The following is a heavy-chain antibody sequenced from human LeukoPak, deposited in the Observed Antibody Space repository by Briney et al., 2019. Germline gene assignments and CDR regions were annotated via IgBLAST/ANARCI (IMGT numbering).Heavy chain of an antibody. Sequence: GGSLRLSCAASGFTFSSYSMNWVRQAPGKGLEWVSFISSSSSYIYYADSVKGRFTISRDNAKNSVYLQMNSLRAEDTAVYYCAKDLISVVTAISGYWGQGTLVTVSS. CDR2: ISSSSSYI. J-gene: IGHJ4*02. CDR1: GFTFSSYS. V-gene: IGHV3-21*04. D-gene: IGHD2-21*02. CDR3: AKDLISVVTAISGY.